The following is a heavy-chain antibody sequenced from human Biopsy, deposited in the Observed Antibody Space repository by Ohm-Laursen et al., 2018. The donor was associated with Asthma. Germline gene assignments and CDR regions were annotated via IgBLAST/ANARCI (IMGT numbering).Heavy chain of an antibody. CDR3: AGPRWGPYGY. D-gene: IGHD4-17*01. J-gene: IGHJ4*02. CDR2: ISSSSSTI. CDR1: GFTFSSYS. Sequence: SLRLSCAASGFTFSSYSMNWVRQAPGKGLEWVSYISSSSSTIYYADSVKGRFTIARDNAKNSLYLQMNSLRDEDTAVYYCAGPRWGPYGYWGQGTLVTVSS. V-gene: IGHV3-48*02.